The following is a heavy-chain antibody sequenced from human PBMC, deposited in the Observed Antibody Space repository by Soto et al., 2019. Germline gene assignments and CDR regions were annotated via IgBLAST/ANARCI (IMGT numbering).Heavy chain of an antibody. CDR2: INAGNGNT. Sequence: GASVKVSCKASGYHFTSYGSHWVRQAPGQRLEWMGWINAGNGNTKYSQKFQGRVTITRDTSASTAYMELSSLRSEDTAVYYCARQCVLEYYYGSGSYSNWFDPWGQGTLVTVSS. CDR1: GYHFTSYG. J-gene: IGHJ5*02. V-gene: IGHV1-3*01. D-gene: IGHD3-10*01. CDR3: ARQCVLEYYYGSGSYSNWFDP.